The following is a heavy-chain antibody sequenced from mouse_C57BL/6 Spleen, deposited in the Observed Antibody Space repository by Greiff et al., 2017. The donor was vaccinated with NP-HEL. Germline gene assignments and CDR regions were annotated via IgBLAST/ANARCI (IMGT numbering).Heavy chain of an antibody. D-gene: IGHD1-1*01. CDR2: IYPGSGST. J-gene: IGHJ1*03. Sequence: QVQLQQPGAELVKPGASVKMPCKASGYTFTSYWITWVKQRPGQGLEWIGDIYPGSGSTNYNEKFKSKATLTVDTSSSTAYMQLSSLTSEDSAVYYCARRGIYYGSSYEYFDVWGTGTTVTVSS. V-gene: IGHV1-55*01. CDR1: GYTFTSYW. CDR3: ARRGIYYGSSYEYFDV.